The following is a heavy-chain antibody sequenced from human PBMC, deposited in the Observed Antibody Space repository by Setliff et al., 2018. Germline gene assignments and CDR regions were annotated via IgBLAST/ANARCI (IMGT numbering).Heavy chain of an antibody. J-gene: IGHJ5*02. CDR1: GFSLTTGGMC. V-gene: IGHV2-70*11. D-gene: IGHD3-16*02. CDR3: ARSTYHYNSPAS. Sequence: SGPTLVNPPETLTLTCTFSGFSLTTGGMCVSWIRQPPGKALEWLARIDWDDDKYYSASLKTRLTVSRDIPKNQLVLRLTNMDPVDTATYYCARSTYHYNSPASWVQRTLVTVSS. CDR2: IDWDDDK.